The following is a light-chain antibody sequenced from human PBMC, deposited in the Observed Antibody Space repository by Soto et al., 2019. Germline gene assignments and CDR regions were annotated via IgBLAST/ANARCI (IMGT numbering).Light chain of an antibody. CDR3: SAYTARSTLV. CDR1: SSDVGSYDY. Sequence: QSALIQPPSVSGSPGQSVSISCTGTSSDVGSYDYVSWYQLHPGTVPKLMIYNVNTRPSGVPNRFSGSKSGIPASMTVSGLQADDEADYYCSAYTARSTLVFGGGTKLTVL. CDR2: NVN. J-gene: IGLJ3*02. V-gene: IGLV2-14*03.